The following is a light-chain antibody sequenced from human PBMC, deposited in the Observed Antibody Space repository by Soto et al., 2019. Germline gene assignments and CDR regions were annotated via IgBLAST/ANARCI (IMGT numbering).Light chain of an antibody. CDR2: DTN. V-gene: IGLV7-46*01. Sequence: QAVVTQESSLTVSPGGTVTLTCGSSTGAVTSGHYPFWFQQKPGQAPRTLIYDTNNKHSWTPARFSGSLLGGKAALTLSGAQPDDEADYYCLLVYSGVVVFGGGTKLTVL. CDR3: LLVYSGVVV. J-gene: IGLJ2*01. CDR1: TGAVTSGHY.